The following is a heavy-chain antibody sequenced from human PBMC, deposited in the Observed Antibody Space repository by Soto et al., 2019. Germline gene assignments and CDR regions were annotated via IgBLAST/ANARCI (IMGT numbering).Heavy chain of an antibody. D-gene: IGHD2-2*01. Sequence: GGSLRLSCAASGFTFSSYAMHWVRQAPGKGLEWVAVISYDGSNKYYADSVKGRFTISRDDSKNTLYLQMNSLRAEDTAVYYCARDSAAYFDYWGQGTLVTVSS. V-gene: IGHV3-30-3*01. CDR3: ARDSAAYFDY. CDR2: ISYDGSNK. J-gene: IGHJ4*02. CDR1: GFTFSSYA.